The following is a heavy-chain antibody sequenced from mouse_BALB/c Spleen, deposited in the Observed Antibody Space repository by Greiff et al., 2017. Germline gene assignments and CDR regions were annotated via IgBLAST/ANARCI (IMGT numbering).Heavy chain of an antibody. V-gene: IGHV5-12-2*01. CDR3: ARNGSSYYFDY. D-gene: IGHD1-1*01. J-gene: IGHJ2*01. Sequence: EVLLVESGGGLVQPGGSLKLSCAASGFTFSSYTMSWVRQTPEKRLEWVAYISNGGGSTYYPDTVKGRFTISRDNAKNTLYLQMSSLKSEDTAMYYCARNGSSYYFDYWGQGTTLTVSA. CDR1: GFTFSSYT. CDR2: ISNGGGST.